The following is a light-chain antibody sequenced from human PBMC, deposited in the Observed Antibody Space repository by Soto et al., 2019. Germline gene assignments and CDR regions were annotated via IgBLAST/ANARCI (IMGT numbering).Light chain of an antibody. CDR1: QSVSSSY. CDR3: QQYGSSPRT. J-gene: IGKJ1*01. CDR2: GAS. Sequence: EIVLTQSPGTLSLSPGERATLSCRASQSVSSSYLAWYQQKPGQAPRFLIYGASSRAAGIPDRFSGSGSGTDFTLTISRLEPEDFAVYYCQQYGSSPRTFGQETKVEIK. V-gene: IGKV3-20*01.